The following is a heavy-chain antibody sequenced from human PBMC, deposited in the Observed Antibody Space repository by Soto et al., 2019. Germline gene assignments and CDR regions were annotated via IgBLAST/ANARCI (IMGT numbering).Heavy chain of an antibody. J-gene: IGHJ6*02. CDR1: GYSFTSYW. Sequence: GESLKISCKGSGYSFTSYWISWVRQMPGKGLEWMGRIDPSDSYTNYSPSFQGHVTISADKSISTAYLQWSSLKASDTAMYYCARHVRSGSYGYYYYGTDVWGQGTTVTVSS. D-gene: IGHD1-26*01. CDR3: ARHVRSGSYGYYYYGTDV. V-gene: IGHV5-10-1*01. CDR2: IDPSDSYT.